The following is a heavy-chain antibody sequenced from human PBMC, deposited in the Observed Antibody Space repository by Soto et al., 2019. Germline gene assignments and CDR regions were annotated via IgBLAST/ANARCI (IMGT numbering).Heavy chain of an antibody. Sequence: DVQLVESGGGLIQPGESLRLSCAAFGLTVSGTKYVAWVRQAPGKGLEWVSALYDVFGAFYADSVKGRFTTSSDRSKSTVYLQMNDLRPDDTAVYYCASWHEREHAYDVWGQGTTVIVSS. V-gene: IGHV3-53*01. D-gene: IGHD1-1*01. CDR3: ASWHEREHAYDV. CDR2: LYDVFGA. J-gene: IGHJ3*01. CDR1: GLTVSGTKY.